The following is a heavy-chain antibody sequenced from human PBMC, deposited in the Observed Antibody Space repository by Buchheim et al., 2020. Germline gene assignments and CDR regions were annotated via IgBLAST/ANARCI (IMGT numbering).Heavy chain of an antibody. J-gene: IGHJ6*02. CDR2: ISSSSSYI. Sequence: EVQLVESGGGLVKPGGSLRLSCAASGFTFSSYSMNWVRQAPGKGLEWVSSISSSSSYIYYADSVKGRFTISRANAKNSLYLQMNSLRAEDTAVYYCARDSLTGDYYDSSGYSDGMDVWGQGTT. CDR1: GFTFSSYS. CDR3: ARDSLTGDYYDSSGYSDGMDV. V-gene: IGHV3-21*01. D-gene: IGHD3-22*01.